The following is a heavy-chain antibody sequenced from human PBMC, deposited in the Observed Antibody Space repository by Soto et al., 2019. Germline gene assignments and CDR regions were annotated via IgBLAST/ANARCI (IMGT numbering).Heavy chain of an antibody. CDR2: ISYDGSNK. D-gene: IGHD2-2*01. J-gene: IGHJ4*02. CDR1: GFTFSSYG. CDR3: AKAGYIVVVPAAMLDY. V-gene: IGHV3-30*18. Sequence: GGSLRLSCAASGFTFSSYGMHWVRQAPGKGLEWVAVISYDGSNKYYADSVKGRFTISRDNSKNTLYLQMNSLRAEDTAVYYCAKAGYIVVVPAAMLDYWGQGTLVTVSS.